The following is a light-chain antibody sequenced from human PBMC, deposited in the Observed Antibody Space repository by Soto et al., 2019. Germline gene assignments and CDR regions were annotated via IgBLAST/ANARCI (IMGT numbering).Light chain of an antibody. CDR3: QQYNNWPLT. CDR1: QSVSSN. J-gene: IGKJ4*01. V-gene: IGKV3-15*01. CDR2: GAS. Sequence: EIVMTRSPATLSVSPGERATLSCRASQSVSSNLAWYQQKPGQAPRLLIYGASTRATGIPARFSGSGSGTEFTLTISSLQSEDFAVYYCQQYNNWPLTFGGGTKVDIK.